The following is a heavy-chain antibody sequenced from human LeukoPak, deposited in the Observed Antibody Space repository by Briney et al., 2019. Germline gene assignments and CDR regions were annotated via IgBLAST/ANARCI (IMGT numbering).Heavy chain of an antibody. CDR2: ISASGAST. V-gene: IGHV3-23*01. CDR1: GFTFSSYA. CDR3: AKDTAYYYESSGYYHFDY. Sequence: GGSLRLSCAASGFTFSSYAMSWVRQAPGKGPEWVSAISASGASTYYADSVKGRFTISRDNSKDTLYLQMNSLRAEDTAVYYCAKDTAYYYESSGYYHFDYWGQGTLVTVSP. D-gene: IGHD3-22*01. J-gene: IGHJ4*02.